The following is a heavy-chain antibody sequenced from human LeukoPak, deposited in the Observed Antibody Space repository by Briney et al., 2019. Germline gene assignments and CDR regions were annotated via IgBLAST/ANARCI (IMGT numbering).Heavy chain of an antibody. J-gene: IGHJ4*02. V-gene: IGHV3-64D*09. CDR3: VKGRIAVAGTSGIDY. CDR1: GFTFSSYA. CDR2: ISGNGGTT. Sequence: PGGSLRLSCSASGFTFSSYAMHWVRQAPGKGLEYVSAISGNGGTTFYADSVKGRFTISRDNSKNTLYLQMSSLRAEDTAVYYCVKGRIAVAGTSGIDYWGQGTLVTVSS. D-gene: IGHD6-19*01.